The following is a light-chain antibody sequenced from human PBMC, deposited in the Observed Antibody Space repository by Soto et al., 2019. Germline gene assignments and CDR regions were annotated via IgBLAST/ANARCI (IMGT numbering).Light chain of an antibody. CDR3: QQYYSTPS. J-gene: IGKJ4*01. Sequence: DIVMTQSPDSLAVSLGERATINCKSSQSVLYSSNNKNYLAWYQQKPGQPPKLLIYWASAREAGVPDRFSGSGSGTDSTLTISGLQAEDVAVYYCQQYYSTPSFGGGTKVEIK. CDR2: WAS. V-gene: IGKV4-1*01. CDR1: QSVLYSSNNKNY.